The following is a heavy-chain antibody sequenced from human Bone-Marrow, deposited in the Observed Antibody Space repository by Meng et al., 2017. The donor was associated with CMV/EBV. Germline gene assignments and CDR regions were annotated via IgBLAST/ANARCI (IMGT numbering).Heavy chain of an antibody. V-gene: IGHV3-7*01. CDR3: ARDFLYGDNWFDP. D-gene: IGHD4-17*01. Sequence: GESLKISCAASGFTFSSYWMSWVRQAPGKGLEWVANIKQDGSEKYYVDSVKGRFTISRDNAKNSLYLQMNSLRAEDTAVYYCARDFLYGDNWFDPWGQGTLVTVSS. J-gene: IGHJ5*02. CDR2: IKQDGSEK. CDR1: GFTFSSYW.